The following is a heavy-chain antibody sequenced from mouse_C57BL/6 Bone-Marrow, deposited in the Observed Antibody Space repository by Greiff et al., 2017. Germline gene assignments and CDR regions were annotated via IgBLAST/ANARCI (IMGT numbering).Heavy chain of an antibody. V-gene: IGHV5-17*01. CDR3: AREQLRLHYYAMDY. D-gene: IGHD3-2*02. CDR2: ISSGSSTI. CDR1: GFTFSDYG. Sequence: EVKVVESGGGLVKPGGSLKLSCAASGFTFSDYGMHWVRQAPEKGLEWVAYISSGSSTIYYADTVKGRFTISRDNAKNTLFLQMTSLRSEDTAMYYGAREQLRLHYYAMDYWGQGTSVTGSS. J-gene: IGHJ4*01.